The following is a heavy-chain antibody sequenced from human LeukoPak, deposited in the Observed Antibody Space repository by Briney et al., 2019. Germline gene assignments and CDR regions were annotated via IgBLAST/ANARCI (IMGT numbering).Heavy chain of an antibody. CDR3: ARDNDLVAAGYYFDY. CDR2: ISYEGSNK. J-gene: IGHJ4*02. Sequence: GRSLRLSCAASGFTFSSYAMHWVRQAPGKGLEWVAVISYEGSNKYNADSVKGRFTMSRDNSKNTLYLQMNSLRAEDTAVYYCARDNDLVAAGYYFDYWGQGTLVTVSS. D-gene: IGHD6-13*01. V-gene: IGHV3-30*04. CDR1: GFTFSSYA.